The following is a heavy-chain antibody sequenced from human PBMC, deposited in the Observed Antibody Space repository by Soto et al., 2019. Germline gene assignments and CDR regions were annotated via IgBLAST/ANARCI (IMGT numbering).Heavy chain of an antibody. J-gene: IGHJ4*02. CDR3: AKGITGTPINHDY. CDR2: IWHDGSNK. V-gene: IGHV3-33*06. D-gene: IGHD1-20*01. Sequence: GGSLRLSCAASGFTFSRYGMHWVRQAPGKGLDWVAVIWHDGSNKYYADSVKGRFTISRDNSKNTLYLQMNSLRGEDTAVYYCAKGITGTPINHDYWGQGTLVTVSS. CDR1: GFTFSRYG.